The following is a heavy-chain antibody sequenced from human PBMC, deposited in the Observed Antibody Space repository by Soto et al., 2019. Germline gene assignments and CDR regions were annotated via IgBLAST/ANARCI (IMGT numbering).Heavy chain of an antibody. D-gene: IGHD3-10*01. CDR3: ARVFGSGSYYFDS. Sequence: ASETLSLTCTVSGGSISSYYWSWIRQPPRKGLEWIGYIYYSGSTNYNPSLKSRVTISVDTSKNHFSLKLSSVTAADTAVYYCARVFGSGSYYFDSWGQGTLVTVSS. V-gene: IGHV4-59*01. CDR1: GGSISSYY. CDR2: IYYSGST. J-gene: IGHJ4*02.